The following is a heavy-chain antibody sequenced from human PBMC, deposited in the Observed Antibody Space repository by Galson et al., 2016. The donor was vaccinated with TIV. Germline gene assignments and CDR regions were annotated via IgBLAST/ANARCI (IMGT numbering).Heavy chain of an antibody. J-gene: IGHJ4*02. Sequence: SVKVSCKASGVTFNSHAITWVRQAPGQGLEWMGYMSAYSGASNYAQEFQGRVTITTDTSTSTAYMELRNLRFDDTAVYYCARYSSTSSRRFDYWGQGTLVTVSA. D-gene: IGHD6-6*01. CDR3: ARYSSTSSRRFDY. CDR2: MSAYSGAS. CDR1: GVTFNSHA. V-gene: IGHV1-18*01.